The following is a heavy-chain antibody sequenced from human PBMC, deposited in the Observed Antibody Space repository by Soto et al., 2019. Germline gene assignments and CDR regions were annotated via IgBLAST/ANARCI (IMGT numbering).Heavy chain of an antibody. CDR2: IIPIFGTA. CDR3: ARGADCSGGSCYSAGP. D-gene: IGHD2-15*01. V-gene: IGHV1-69*13. J-gene: IGHJ5*02. Sequence: SVKVSCKASGGTFSSYAISWVRQAPGQGLEWMGGIIPIFGTANYAQKFQGRVTITADESTSTAYMELSSLRSEDTAVYYCARGADCSGGSCYSAGPWGQGTLVTVSS. CDR1: GGTFSSYA.